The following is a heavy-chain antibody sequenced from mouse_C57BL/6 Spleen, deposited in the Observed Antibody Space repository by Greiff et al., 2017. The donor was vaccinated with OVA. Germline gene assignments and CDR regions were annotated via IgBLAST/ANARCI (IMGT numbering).Heavy chain of an antibody. Sequence: EVKLMESGEGLVKPGGSLKLSCAASGFTFSSYAMSWVRQTPEKRLEWVAYISSGGDYIYYADTVKGRFTISRDSARNTLYLQMSSLKSEDTAMYYCTRDPTGTPFAYWGQGTLVTVSA. J-gene: IGHJ3*01. CDR3: TRDPTGTPFAY. CDR1: GFTFSSYA. CDR2: ISSGGDYI. V-gene: IGHV5-9-1*02. D-gene: IGHD4-1*01.